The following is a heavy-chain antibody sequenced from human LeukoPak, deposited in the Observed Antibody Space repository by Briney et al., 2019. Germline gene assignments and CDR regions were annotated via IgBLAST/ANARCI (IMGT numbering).Heavy chain of an antibody. D-gene: IGHD2-15*01. CDR1: GYSISSGYY. V-gene: IGHV4-38-2*02. J-gene: IGHJ4*02. CDR3: ARRGVAASDY. CDR2: IYYSGST. Sequence: SETLSLTCTVSGYSISSGYYWGWIRQPPGKGLEWIGSIYYSGSTYYNPSLKSRATISVDTSKNQFSLKLSSVTAADPAVYYCARRGVAASDYWGQGTLVTVSS.